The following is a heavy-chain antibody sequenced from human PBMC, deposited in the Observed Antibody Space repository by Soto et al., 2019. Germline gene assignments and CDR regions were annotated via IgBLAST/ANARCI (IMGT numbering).Heavy chain of an antibody. J-gene: IGHJ6*02. Sequence: GGSLRLSCAASGFTFSDYYMSWVRQAPGKGLEWVSYISTGSTYISYADSVKGRFAVSRDNAKNSLYLQMNSLGVEDTAVYYCGRGLRLHYYIIDVWGQGTSVTVSS. CDR1: GFTFSDYY. CDR2: ISTGSTYI. V-gene: IGHV3-11*06. D-gene: IGHD2-15*01. CDR3: GRGLRLHYYIIDV.